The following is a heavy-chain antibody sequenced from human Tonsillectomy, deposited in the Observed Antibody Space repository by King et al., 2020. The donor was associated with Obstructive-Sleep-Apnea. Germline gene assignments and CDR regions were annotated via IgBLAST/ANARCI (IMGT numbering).Heavy chain of an antibody. CDR3: ARHEYDSSGYYYYYYGMDV. D-gene: IGHD3-22*01. J-gene: IGHJ6*02. CDR2: MDPSDSYT. Sequence: QLVQSGAEVKKPGESLRISCKGSGYSFTSSWISWVRQMPGKGLEWLGRMDPSDSYTNYSPSFQGHVTISADKSISTAYLQWSSLKASDTAMYYCARHEYDSSGYYYYYYGMDVWGQGTTVTVSS. V-gene: IGHV5-10-1*01. CDR1: GYSFTSSW.